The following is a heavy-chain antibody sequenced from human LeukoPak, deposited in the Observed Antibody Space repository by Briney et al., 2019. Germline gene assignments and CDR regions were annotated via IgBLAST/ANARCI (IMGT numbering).Heavy chain of an antibody. D-gene: IGHD2-2*01. J-gene: IGHJ3*02. CDR1: GYTFTSYY. CDR3: ARDLSLQLGIEGPTDAFDI. Sequence: ASVKVSCKASGYTFTSYYMHWVRQAPGQGLEWMGIINPSGGSTSYAQKFQGRVTMTRDTSTSTVYMELSSLRSEDTAVYYCARDLSLQLGIEGPTDAFDIWGQGTMVTVSS. CDR2: INPSGGST. V-gene: IGHV1-46*01.